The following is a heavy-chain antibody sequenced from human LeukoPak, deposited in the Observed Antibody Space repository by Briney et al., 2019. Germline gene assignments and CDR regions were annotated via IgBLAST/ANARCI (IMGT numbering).Heavy chain of an antibody. J-gene: IGHJ6*02. CDR1: GFTFSSYS. V-gene: IGHV3-21*01. CDR2: ISSSSSYI. D-gene: IGHD1-26*01. Sequence: GGSLRLSCAASGFTFSSYSMNWVGQAPGKGVEGVSSISSSSSYIYYADSVKGRFTISRDNAKNSLYLQMNSLRAEDTAVYYCARDAAVGGSYSLSYYYGMDVWGQGTTVTVSS. CDR3: ARDAAVGGSYSLSYYYGMDV.